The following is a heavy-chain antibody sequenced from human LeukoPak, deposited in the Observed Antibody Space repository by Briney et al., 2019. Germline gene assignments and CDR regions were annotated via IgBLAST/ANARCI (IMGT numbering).Heavy chain of an antibody. Sequence: SETLSLTCAVYGGPFSGYYWSWIRQPPGKGLEWIGEINHSGSTNYNPSLKSRVTISVDTYKNQFSLKLSSVTAADTAVYYCAAPLDASSGWYYWGQGTLVTVSS. CDR3: AAPLDASSGWYY. CDR2: INHSGST. CDR1: GGPFSGYY. J-gene: IGHJ4*02. V-gene: IGHV4-34*01. D-gene: IGHD6-19*01.